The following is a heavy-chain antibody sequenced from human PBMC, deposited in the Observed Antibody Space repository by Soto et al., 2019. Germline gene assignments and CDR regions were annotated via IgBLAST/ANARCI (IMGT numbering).Heavy chain of an antibody. V-gene: IGHV3-23*01. D-gene: IGHD3-3*02. Sequence: HPGGSLRLSCAASGFPFSNYAMTWVRQAPGKGLEWLSAISGSGGSTYYADPVKGRFTISRDNSRTTLYLQMNSLRAEDTALYYCAKDSVGIGITEIFESWGQGTLVTVSS. CDR3: AKDSVGIGITEIFES. CDR2: ISGSGGST. J-gene: IGHJ4*02. CDR1: GFPFSNYA.